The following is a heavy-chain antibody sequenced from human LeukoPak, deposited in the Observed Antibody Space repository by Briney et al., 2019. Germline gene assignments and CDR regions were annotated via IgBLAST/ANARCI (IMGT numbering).Heavy chain of an antibody. V-gene: IGHV1-46*01. CDR1: GYTFTSYY. CDR2: INPSGGST. D-gene: IGHD2-8*01. J-gene: IGHJ5*02. Sequence: ASVKVSCKASGYTFTSYYMHWVRQAPGQGLEWMGIINPSGGSTSYAQKFQGRVTMTRDTSTSTVYMELSSLRSEDTAVYYCARGGGYCTNGVYYSRSNWFDPWGQGTLVTVSS. CDR3: ARGGGYCTNGVYYSRSNWFDP.